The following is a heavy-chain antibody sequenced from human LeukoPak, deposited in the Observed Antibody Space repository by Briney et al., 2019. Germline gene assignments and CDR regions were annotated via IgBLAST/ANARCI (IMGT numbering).Heavy chain of an antibody. CDR2: IYTSGST. J-gene: IGHJ5*02. D-gene: IGHD2-2*01. CDR1: GGSISSYY. V-gene: IGHV4-4*07. CDR3: ARGVVVVPAATPANWFDP. Sequence: SETLSLTCTVSGGSISSYYWSWIRQPAGKGLEWIGRIYTSGSTNYNPSLKSRVTISVDSSKNQFSLKLSSVTAADTAVYYCARGVVVVPAATPANWFDPWGQGTLVTVSS.